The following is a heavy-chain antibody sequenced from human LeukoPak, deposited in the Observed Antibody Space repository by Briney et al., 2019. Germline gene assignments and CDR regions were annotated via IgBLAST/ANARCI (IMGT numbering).Heavy chain of an antibody. J-gene: IGHJ5*02. CDR3: ARDRRDGYNMEPTYNWFDP. D-gene: IGHD5-24*01. Sequence: SETLSLTCTVSGGSLSSYYWSWIRQPPGKGLEWIGYIYYSGSTNYNPSLKSRVTISVDTSKNQFSLKLSSVTAADTAVYYCARDRRDGYNMEPTYNWFDPWGQGTLVTVSS. CDR2: IYYSGST. CDR1: GGSLSSYY. V-gene: IGHV4-59*01.